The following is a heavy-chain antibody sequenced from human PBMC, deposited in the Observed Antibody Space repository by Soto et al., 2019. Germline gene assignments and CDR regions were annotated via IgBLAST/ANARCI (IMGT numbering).Heavy chain of an antibody. CDR2: IKQDGSEK. D-gene: IGHD3-10*01. CDR3: ARDGEGQNVLLWCGELIEIGNLDY. CDR1: GFTFSSYW. Sequence: GGSLRLSCAASGFTFSSYWMSWVRQAPGKGLEWVANIKQDGSEKYYVDSVKGRFTISRDNAKNSLYLQMNSLRAEDTAVYYCARDGEGQNVLLWCGELIEIGNLDYWGQGTLVTDSS. V-gene: IGHV3-7*01. J-gene: IGHJ4*02.